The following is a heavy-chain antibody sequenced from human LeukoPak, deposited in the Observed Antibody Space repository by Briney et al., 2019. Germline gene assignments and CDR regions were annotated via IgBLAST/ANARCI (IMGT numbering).Heavy chain of an antibody. CDR1: GFTFSSYS. Sequence: GGSLRTSCAASGFTFSSYSMNWVRQAPGKGLEWVSSISSSSSYIYYADSVKGRFTISRDNAKNSLYLQMNSLRAEDTAVYYCARDLPLGYCSGGSCYSWFDPWGQGTLVTVSS. V-gene: IGHV3-21*01. J-gene: IGHJ5*02. CDR3: ARDLPLGYCSGGSCYSWFDP. CDR2: ISSSSSYI. D-gene: IGHD2-15*01.